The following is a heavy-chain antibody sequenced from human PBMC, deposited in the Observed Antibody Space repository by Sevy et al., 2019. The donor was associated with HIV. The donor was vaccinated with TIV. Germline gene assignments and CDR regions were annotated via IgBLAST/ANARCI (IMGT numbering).Heavy chain of an antibody. Sequence: GGSLRLSCAASGFIFSNYGMHWVRQAPGKGLEWVAVIWYDGSNKYYTDSVKGRFTISRDNSKNTLYLQMNSLRAEDTVLYYCARDGIVIVSNAVAVSGFFDSWGQGTLVTVSS. V-gene: IGHV3-33*01. CDR2: IWYDGSNK. J-gene: IGHJ4*02. CDR3: ARDGIVIVSNAVAVSGFFDS. D-gene: IGHD2-2*01. CDR1: GFIFSNYG.